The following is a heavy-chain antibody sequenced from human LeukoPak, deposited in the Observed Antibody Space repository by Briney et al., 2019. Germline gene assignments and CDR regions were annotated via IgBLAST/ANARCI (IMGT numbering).Heavy chain of an antibody. CDR1: GGSISIYY. Sequence: SETLSLTCTISGGSISIYYWSWIRQPPGKGLEWIGDIFHNGHTNYNPSLKSRVSMSVDTAKNQFSLQLTSVTAADTAVYYCARVLRGSFAYFDYWGQGTLVTVSS. CDR3: ARVLRGSFAYFDY. J-gene: IGHJ4*02. CDR2: IFHNGHT. D-gene: IGHD3-3*01. V-gene: IGHV4-59*01.